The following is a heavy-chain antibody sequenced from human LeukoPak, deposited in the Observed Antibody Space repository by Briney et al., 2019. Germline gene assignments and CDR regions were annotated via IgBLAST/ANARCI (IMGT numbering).Heavy chain of an antibody. D-gene: IGHD3-10*01. J-gene: IGHJ4*02. V-gene: IGHV3-30*04. CDR2: IFSNGGDK. CDR3: AREGLPPDCCGSGSTFDY. Sequence: PGGSLRLSRAASGFTFSSYTMHWVRQAPGKGLGWVAVIFSNGGDKYYADSVKGRFTISRDISKNTLSLQMNSLRAEDTAVYFCAREGLPPDCCGSGSTFDYWGQGTLVTVSS. CDR1: GFTFSSYT.